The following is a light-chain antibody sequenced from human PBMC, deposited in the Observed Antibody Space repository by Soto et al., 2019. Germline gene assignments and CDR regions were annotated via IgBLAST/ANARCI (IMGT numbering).Light chain of an antibody. CDR1: QSVSSY. CDR3: RQYGRTSWT. CDR2: DAS. J-gene: IGKJ1*01. V-gene: IGKV3-11*01. Sequence: EIVLTQSPATLSLSPGERATLSCRASQSVSSYLAWYQQKPGQAPRLLIYDASNRATGIPARFSGSGSGTDFTLTISRLEPEDFAVYYCRQYGRTSWTFGQGTKVDIK.